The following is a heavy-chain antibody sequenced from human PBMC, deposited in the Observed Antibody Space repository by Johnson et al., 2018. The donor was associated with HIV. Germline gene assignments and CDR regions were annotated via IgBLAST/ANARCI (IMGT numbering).Heavy chain of an antibody. J-gene: IGHJ3*02. V-gene: IGHV3-66*01. Sequence: VQLVESGGGLVKPGGSLRLSCAASGFTFSDAWMGWVRQAPGKGLEWVPVIYSGGRTYYADSVKVRFTISRDNSKNTLYLQMNSLRAEDTAVYYCARSSGSYLDDAFDIWGQGTMVTVSS. D-gene: IGHD1-26*01. CDR3: ARSSGSYLDDAFDI. CDR2: IYSGGRT. CDR1: GFTFSDAW.